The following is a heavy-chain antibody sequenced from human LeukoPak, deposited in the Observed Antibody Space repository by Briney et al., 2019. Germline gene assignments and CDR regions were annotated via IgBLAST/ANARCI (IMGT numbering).Heavy chain of an antibody. CDR2: IYTSGST. D-gene: IGHD4-11*01. CDR1: GGSISSGSYY. J-gene: IGHJ6*03. CDR3: ARVPVNTVTTWYYYYYTDV. V-gene: IGHV4-61*02. Sequence: PSQTLSLTCTVSGGSISSGSYYWSWIRQPAGKGLEWIGRIYTSGSTNYNPSLKSRVTISVDTSKNQFSLKLSSVTAADTAVYYCARVPVNTVTTWYYYYYTDVWGKGTTVTVSS.